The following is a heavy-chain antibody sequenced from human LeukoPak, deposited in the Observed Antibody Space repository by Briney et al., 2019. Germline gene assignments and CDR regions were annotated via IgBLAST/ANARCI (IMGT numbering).Heavy chain of an antibody. CDR1: GFTFSSYG. Sequence: PGGSLRLSCAASGFTFSSYGMSWVRQTPGKGLEWVLAISGSGGSTYYADSVKGRFTVSRDNSKNTLYLQMNSLRAEDTAVYYCASSYSYGQNWGQGTLVTVSS. J-gene: IGHJ4*02. D-gene: IGHD5-18*01. CDR3: ASSYSYGQN. CDR2: ISGSGGST. V-gene: IGHV3-23*01.